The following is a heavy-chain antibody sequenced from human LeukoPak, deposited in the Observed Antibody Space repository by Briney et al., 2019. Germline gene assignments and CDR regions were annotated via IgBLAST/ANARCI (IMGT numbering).Heavy chain of an antibody. J-gene: IGHJ4*02. CDR1: GFTSSDYT. CDR3: AKGRFCSSTNCPYAQ. V-gene: IGHV3-23*01. Sequence: GGSLRLSCAASGFTSSDYTMNWVRQAPGKGLEWVSGISVSDDSTYYADSVKGRFTMSRDNSNNMLYLQMNSLRAEDTAVYYCAKGRFCSSTNCPYAQWGQGALVTVSS. CDR2: ISVSDDST. D-gene: IGHD2-2*01.